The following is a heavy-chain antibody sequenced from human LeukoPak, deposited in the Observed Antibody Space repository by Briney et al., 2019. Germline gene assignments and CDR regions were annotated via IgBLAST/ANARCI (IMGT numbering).Heavy chain of an antibody. J-gene: IGHJ4*02. Sequence: GGSLRLSCVASGFTFSSYAMSWVRPAPEKGLEWVSVVSGSGGSTYCADTVKGRFPISRDNSKNTLYLQMNSLRAEDTAVYYCARQKYSSSWPIYFDYWGQGTLVTVSS. CDR3: ARQKYSSSWPIYFDY. CDR1: GFTFSSYA. D-gene: IGHD6-13*01. CDR2: VSGSGGST. V-gene: IGHV3-23*01.